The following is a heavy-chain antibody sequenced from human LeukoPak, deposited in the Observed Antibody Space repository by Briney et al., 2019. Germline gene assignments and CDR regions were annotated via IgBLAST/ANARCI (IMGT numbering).Heavy chain of an antibody. CDR2: IPSSSSYI. Sequence: GGSLRLSSAASGFTFSSYSMNWVRQAPGKGLEWVSSIPSSSSYIYYADSVKGRFTISRDNAKNSLYLQMNSLRAEDTAVYYCARDDGDYVWGSYRPTIDYWGQGTLVTVSS. V-gene: IGHV3-21*01. J-gene: IGHJ4*02. D-gene: IGHD3-16*02. CDR3: ARDDGDYVWGSYRPTIDY. CDR1: GFTFSSYS.